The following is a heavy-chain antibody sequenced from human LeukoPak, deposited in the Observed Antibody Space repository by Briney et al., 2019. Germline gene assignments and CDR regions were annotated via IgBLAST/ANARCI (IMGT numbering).Heavy chain of an antibody. D-gene: IGHD3-22*01. CDR3: AKDHTYYYDSSGYYYFDY. V-gene: IGHV3-23*01. CDR2: ISGSGGST. Sequence: GGSLRLSCAASGFTFSRYAMGWVRRAPGKGLDGVAAISGSGGSTCYADSVKGRFTISRDNSKNTLYLQMNSLRAEDTAVYYCAKDHTYYYDSSGYYYFDYWGQGTLVTVSS. J-gene: IGHJ4*02. CDR1: GFTFSRYA.